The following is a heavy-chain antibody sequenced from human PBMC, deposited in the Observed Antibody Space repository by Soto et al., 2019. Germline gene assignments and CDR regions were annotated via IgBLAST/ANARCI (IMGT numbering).Heavy chain of an antibody. Sequence: DVQLVETGGGLIQPGGSLRLSCAASGFSVSSDYMNWVRQDPGKGLEWVSVIYRGGSTYYADSVRGRFTISRDNSENTLFLQMNSLRAEATAVYYCAGATEWNALDIWGQGTMVTVSS. CDR2: IYRGGST. CDR1: GFSVSSDY. CDR3: AGATEWNALDI. D-gene: IGHD3-3*01. J-gene: IGHJ3*02. V-gene: IGHV3-53*02.